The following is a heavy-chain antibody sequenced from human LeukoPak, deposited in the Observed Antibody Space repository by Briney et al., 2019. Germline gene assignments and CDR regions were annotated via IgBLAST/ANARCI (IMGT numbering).Heavy chain of an antibody. J-gene: IGHJ6*02. CDR1: GFTFSSYG. CDR2: ISSSSSYI. Sequence: GGSLRLSCAASGFTFSSYGMHWVRQAPGKGLEWVSSISSSSSYIYYADSVKGRFTISRDNAKNSLYLQMNSLRAEDTAVYYCARGEDCSGGSCYSAHYYYGMDVWGQGTTVTVSS. V-gene: IGHV3-21*01. D-gene: IGHD2-15*01. CDR3: ARGEDCSGGSCYSAHYYYGMDV.